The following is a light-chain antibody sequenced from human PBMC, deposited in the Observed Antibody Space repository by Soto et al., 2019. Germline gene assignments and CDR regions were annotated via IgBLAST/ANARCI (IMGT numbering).Light chain of an antibody. CDR3: GTWDSSLSAYV. CDR2: DNN. Sequence: QSVLTQPPSVSATPGQKVTISCSGSSSNIGNNYVSWYQQLPGTAPKRLIYDNNKRPSGIPDRFSGSKSGTSATLGITGLQTGDEADYYCGTWDSSLSAYVFGTGTKVTV. V-gene: IGLV1-51*01. J-gene: IGLJ1*01. CDR1: SSNIGNNY.